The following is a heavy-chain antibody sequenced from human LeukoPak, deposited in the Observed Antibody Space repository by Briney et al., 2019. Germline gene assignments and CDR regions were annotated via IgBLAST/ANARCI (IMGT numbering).Heavy chain of an antibody. CDR2: IYYSGST. CDR3: AELGITMIGGV. V-gene: IGHV4-59*12. CDR1: GGSINSYY. Sequence: SETLSLTCTVSGGSINSYYWSWIRQPPGEGLQWIGYIYYSGSTNYNPSLKSRVTISVDTSKNQFSLKLSSVTAADTAVYYCAELGITMIGGVWGKGTTVTISS. D-gene: IGHD3-10*02. J-gene: IGHJ6*04.